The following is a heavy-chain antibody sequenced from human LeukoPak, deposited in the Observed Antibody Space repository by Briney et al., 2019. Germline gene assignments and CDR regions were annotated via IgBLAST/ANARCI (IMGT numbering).Heavy chain of an antibody. Sequence: PGGSLRFSCAASGFTFSSYSMNWVRQGPGKGLEWVSSISSSSSYIYYADSVKGRFTISRDNATNSLYLQMNSLRAEDTAVYYCARDSSITMVRGGILDPWGQGTLVTVSS. D-gene: IGHD3-10*01. CDR2: ISSSSSYI. CDR1: GFTFSSYS. J-gene: IGHJ5*02. V-gene: IGHV3-21*01. CDR3: ARDSSITMVRGGILDP.